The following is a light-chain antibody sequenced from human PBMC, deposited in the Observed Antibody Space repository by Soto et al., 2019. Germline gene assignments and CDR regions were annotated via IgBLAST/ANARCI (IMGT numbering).Light chain of an antibody. J-gene: IGLJ1*01. V-gene: IGLV2-14*01. CDR2: DVS. CDR3: SSYTSGSTLYV. Sequence: QSALTQPASVSGSPGQSITISCTGTISDVGAYDYDSWYQQHPGKVPKLMIYDVSNRPSGVSYRFSGSKSGNTASLTISGLQAEDEADYYCSSYTSGSTLYVFGTGTKVTVL. CDR1: ISDVGAYDY.